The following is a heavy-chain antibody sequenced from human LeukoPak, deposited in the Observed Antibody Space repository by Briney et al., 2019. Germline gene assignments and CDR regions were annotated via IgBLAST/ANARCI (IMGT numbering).Heavy chain of an antibody. D-gene: IGHD2-15*01. J-gene: IGHJ4*02. CDR1: GFTFSSYA. V-gene: IGHV3-30-3*01. CDR3: ARTVGYCSGGSCYGVMVRETYYFDY. CDR2: ISYDGSNK. Sequence: GGSLRLSCAASGFTFSSYAMHWVRQAPGKGLEWVAVISYDGSNKYYADSVKGRFTISRDNSKNTLYLQMNSLRAEDTAVYYCARTVGYCSGGSCYGVMVRETYYFDYWGQGTLVTVSS.